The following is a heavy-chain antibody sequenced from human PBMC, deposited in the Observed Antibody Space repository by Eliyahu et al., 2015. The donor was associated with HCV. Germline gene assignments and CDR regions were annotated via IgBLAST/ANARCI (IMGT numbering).Heavy chain of an antibody. J-gene: IGHJ4*02. CDR3: ARGIGFFDY. D-gene: IGHD3-22*01. V-gene: IGHV3-66*02. CDR1: GFTVSTNY. Sequence: EVQLVESGGGLVQPGGSXRXSCXASGFTVSTNYMSWVRQAPGKGLEWVSVIYSGGTTYYADSVKGRFTISRDNSKNTLYLQMNTLRSEDTAVYYCARGIGFFDYWGQGTLVTVSS. CDR2: IYSGGTT.